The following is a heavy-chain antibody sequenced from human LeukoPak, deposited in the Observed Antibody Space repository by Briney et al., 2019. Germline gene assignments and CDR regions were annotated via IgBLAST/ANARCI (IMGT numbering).Heavy chain of an antibody. CDR1: GGSISSGSYY. J-gene: IGHJ6*03. Sequence: SETLSLTCTVSGGSISSGSYYWSWIRQPAGKGLEWIGRIYTSGSTNYNPSLKSRVTISVDTSKNQFSLKLSSVTAADTAVYYCARGRRRAAAGTLYYYYMGVWGKGTTVTISS. CDR3: ARGRRRAAAGTLYYYYMGV. V-gene: IGHV4-61*02. D-gene: IGHD6-13*01. CDR2: IYTSGST.